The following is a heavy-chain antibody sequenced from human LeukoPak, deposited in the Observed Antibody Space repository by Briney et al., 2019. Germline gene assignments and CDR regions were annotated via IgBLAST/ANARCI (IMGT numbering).Heavy chain of an antibody. CDR1: GYTFTNYG. V-gene: IGHV1-18*01. CDR2: VSGNNGNT. J-gene: IGHJ4*02. D-gene: IGHD3-10*01. CDR3: ARDQDYFGSGTDTEGDY. Sequence: ASVKVSCKAPGYTFTNYGISWVRQAPGQGLEWMGWVSGNNGNTNYAQKLQGRVTMTTDTSTSTAYMELRSLRSDDTAVYYCARDQDYFGSGTDTEGDYWGQGTLVTVSS.